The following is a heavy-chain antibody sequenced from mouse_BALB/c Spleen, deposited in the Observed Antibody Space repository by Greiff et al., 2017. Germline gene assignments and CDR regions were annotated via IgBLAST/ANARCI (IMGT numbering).Heavy chain of an antibody. Sequence: LQQPGAELVKPGASVKMSCKASGYTFTSYNMHWVKQTPGQGLEWIGAIYPGNGDTSYNQKFKGKATLTADKSSSTAYMQLSSLTSEDSAVYYCARHYRYDGVYAMDYWGQGTSVTVSS. D-gene: IGHD2-14*01. CDR1: GYTFTSYN. J-gene: IGHJ4*01. CDR3: ARHYRYDGVYAMDY. CDR2: IYPGNGDT. V-gene: IGHV1-12*01.